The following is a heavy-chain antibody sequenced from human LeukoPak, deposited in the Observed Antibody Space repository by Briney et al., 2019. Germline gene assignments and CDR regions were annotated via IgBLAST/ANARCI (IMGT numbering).Heavy chain of an antibody. CDR2: ISSSSSYI. CDR3: AGEMAEDWDAFDI. V-gene: IGHV3-21*01. J-gene: IGHJ3*02. CDR1: GFTFSSYS. D-gene: IGHD3/OR15-3a*01. Sequence: PGGSLRLSCAASGFTFSSYSMNWVRQAPGKGLEWVSSISSSSSYIYYADPVKGRFTISRDNAKNSLYLQMNSLRAEDTAVYYCAGEMAEDWDAFDIWGQGTMVTVSS.